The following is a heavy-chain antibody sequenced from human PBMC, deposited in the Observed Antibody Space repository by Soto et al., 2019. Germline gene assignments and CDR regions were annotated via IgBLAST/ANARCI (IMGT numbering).Heavy chain of an antibody. CDR2: ISYDGNNK. D-gene: IGHD6-13*01. CDR3: AKSTRRIAAAGASDY. Sequence: QVQLVESGGGVVQPGRSLRLSCAASGFTFSSYGMHWVRQAPGKGLEWVAVISYDGNNKYYADSVKGRFTISRDNSKNRLYLQMNSLRAEDTALYCCAKSTRRIAAAGASDYWGQGTLVTVSS. CDR1: GFTFSSYG. J-gene: IGHJ4*02. V-gene: IGHV3-30*18.